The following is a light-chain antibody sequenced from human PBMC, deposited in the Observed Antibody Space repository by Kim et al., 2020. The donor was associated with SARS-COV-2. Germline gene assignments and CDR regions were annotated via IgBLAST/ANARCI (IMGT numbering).Light chain of an antibody. V-gene: IGLV3-21*04. CDR2: YDS. Sequence: GKTATMTCGGANIGSKSVHWYQQIXGQAPFLVIRYDSDRPSGIPDRFSGSNSGNTATLTITRVEAGXEADYYCHVWDRNNDIVFGGGTQLTVL. CDR1: NIGSKS. J-gene: IGLJ7*01. CDR3: HVWDRNNDIV.